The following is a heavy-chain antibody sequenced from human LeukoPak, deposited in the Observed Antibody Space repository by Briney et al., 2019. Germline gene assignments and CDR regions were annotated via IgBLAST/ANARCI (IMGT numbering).Heavy chain of an antibody. J-gene: IGHJ4*02. CDR1: GFTFSGHS. V-gene: IGHV3-7*01. CDR3: ARDSAGNDY. CDR2: INLDGSER. Sequence: PGGSLRLSCAASGFTFSGHSMTWVRQAPGKGLEWVANINLDGSERFYVDFVKGRFTISRDNARNSLYLQMNSLRAEDTAMYYCARDSAGNDYWGQGTLVTVSS. D-gene: IGHD6-13*01.